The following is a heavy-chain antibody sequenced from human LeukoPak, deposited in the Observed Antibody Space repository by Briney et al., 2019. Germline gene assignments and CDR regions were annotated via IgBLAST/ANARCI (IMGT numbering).Heavy chain of an antibody. D-gene: IGHD3-10*01. CDR2: INPSGGST. V-gene: IGHV1-46*01. CDR3: ARGRLRVRGVTGIFDY. CDR1: GYTFTSYY. J-gene: IGHJ4*02. Sequence: GAPVKVSCKASGYTFTSYYMHWVRQAPGQGLEWMVIINPSGGSTSYAQKFQGRVTMTRDTSTSTVYMELSSLRSEDTAVYYCARGRLRVRGVTGIFDYWGQGTLVTVSS.